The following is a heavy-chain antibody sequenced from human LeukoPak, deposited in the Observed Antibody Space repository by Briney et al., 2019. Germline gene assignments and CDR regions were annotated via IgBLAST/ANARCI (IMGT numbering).Heavy chain of an antibody. J-gene: IGHJ2*01. CDR1: GVAISRGGYA. D-gene: IGHD3-10*01. CDR2: IYHSGTT. Sequence: SETLSLTCAVSGVAISRGGYAWNWIRQPPGKGLEWIAYIYHSGTTYYNPSLKSRVTISVDTSKNQFSLKLSSVTAADTAVYYCARGYGSRNWYFDLWGRGTLVTVSS. CDR3: ARGYGSRNWYFDL. V-gene: IGHV4-30-2*01.